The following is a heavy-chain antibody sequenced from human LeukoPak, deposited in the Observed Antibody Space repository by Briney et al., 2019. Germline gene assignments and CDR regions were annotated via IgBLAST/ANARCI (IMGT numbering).Heavy chain of an antibody. D-gene: IGHD3-22*01. Sequence: PGGSLRLSCAASGFTFSDYYMSWIRQAPGKGLEGVSYISSSGSTIYYADSVKGRFTISRDNAKNSLYLQMNSLRAEDTAVYYCARERSSDDSSGIIDYWGQGTLVTVSS. CDR1: GFTFSDYY. CDR3: ARERSSDDSSGIIDY. J-gene: IGHJ4*02. CDR2: ISSSGSTI. V-gene: IGHV3-11*04.